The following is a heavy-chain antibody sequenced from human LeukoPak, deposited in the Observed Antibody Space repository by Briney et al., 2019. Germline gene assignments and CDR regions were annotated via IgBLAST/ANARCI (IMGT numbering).Heavy chain of an antibody. CDR1: GFTFSSYA. CDR2: ISGSGGST. V-gene: IGHV3-23*01. J-gene: IGHJ4*02. CDR3: AKGEAVAGSSSYFDY. D-gene: IGHD6-13*01. Sequence: GGSLRLSCVASGFTFSSYAMGWVRQAPGKGLEWVSAISGSGGSTYYADSVKGRFTISRDNSKNTLYLQMNSLRGEDTAVYYCAKGEAVAGSSSYFDYWGQGTLVTVSS.